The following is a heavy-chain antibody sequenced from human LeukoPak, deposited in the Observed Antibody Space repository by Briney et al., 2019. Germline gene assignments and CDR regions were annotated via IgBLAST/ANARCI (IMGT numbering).Heavy chain of an antibody. D-gene: IGHD4-17*01. Sequence: SETLSLTCIVSGTFINNYYWTWIRHPPGKGLEWIGYIYYSGPTNSNPSLKSRVTISIDKSKNQFSLKLTSVTAADTAFYYCARVNDGDYGAFDIWGQGTMVTVSS. CDR1: GTFINNYY. V-gene: IGHV4-59*01. CDR2: IYYSGPT. CDR3: ARVNDGDYGAFDI. J-gene: IGHJ3*02.